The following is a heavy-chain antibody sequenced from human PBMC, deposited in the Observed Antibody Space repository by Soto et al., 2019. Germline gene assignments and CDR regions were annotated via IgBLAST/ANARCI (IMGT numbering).Heavy chain of an antibody. CDR2: INPNSGRT. Sequence: AAVKVSCKASGYTFTAYYIHWVRQAPGQPLEYVGWINPNSGRTNYAQKFQGWVTLTRDTSISTAYMELSRLTSDASAVFYCARAANYGLMDYWGQGTLVTVSS. D-gene: IGHD3-16*01. J-gene: IGHJ4*02. V-gene: IGHV1-2*04. CDR1: GYTFTAYY. CDR3: ARAANYGLMDY.